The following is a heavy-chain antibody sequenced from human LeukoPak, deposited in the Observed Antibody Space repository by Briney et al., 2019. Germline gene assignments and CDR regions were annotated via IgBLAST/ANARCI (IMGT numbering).Heavy chain of an antibody. CDR1: WFTLSSNY. CDR2: IYSGGNT. J-gene: IGHJ3*02. V-gene: IGHV3-53*01. D-gene: IGHD4-23*01. Sequence: PGGSLRLSCAASWFTLSSNYMSWVLQAPGKGLEWVSVIYSGGNTFYADSVKGRFTISRDNSKNTLYLQMNSLRAEDTAVYYCAKYPTVDAAFDIWGQGTMVTVSS. CDR3: AKYPTVDAAFDI.